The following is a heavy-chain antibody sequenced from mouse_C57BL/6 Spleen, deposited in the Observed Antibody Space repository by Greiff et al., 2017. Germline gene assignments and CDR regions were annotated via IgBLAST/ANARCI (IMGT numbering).Heavy chain of an antibody. J-gene: IGHJ4*01. D-gene: IGHD4-1*01. CDR1: GYTFTDYY. V-gene: IGHV1-26*01. Sequence: EVQLQQSGPELVKPGASVKISCKASGYTFTDYYMNWVKQSHGKSLEWIGDINPNNGGTSYNQKFKGKATLTVDKSSSTAYMELRSLTSEDSAVYYCARSESTGTGAMDYWGQGTSVTVSS. CDR3: ARSESTGTGAMDY. CDR2: INPNNGGT.